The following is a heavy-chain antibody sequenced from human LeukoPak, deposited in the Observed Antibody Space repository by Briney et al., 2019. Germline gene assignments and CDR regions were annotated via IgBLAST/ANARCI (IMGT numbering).Heavy chain of an antibody. CDR2: IYSSGTT. J-gene: IGHJ1*01. D-gene: IGHD1-7*01. Sequence: PSETLSLTCTVSGGSISTTSYYWGWIRQPPGKGLECIGNIYSSGTTYYTPSLKSRVTISIDTSKSQFSLRLNSVTAADTAVYYCVQNIPGTIEHWGQGTLVTVSS. CDR3: VQNIPGTIEH. CDR1: GGSISTTSYY. V-gene: IGHV4-39*01.